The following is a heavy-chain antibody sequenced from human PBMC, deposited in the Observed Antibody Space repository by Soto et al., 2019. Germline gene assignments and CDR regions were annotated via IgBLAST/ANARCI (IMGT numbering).Heavy chain of an antibody. CDR1: GGSISSYY. CDR3: ARYNWGAMGAFDI. D-gene: IGHD1-1*01. V-gene: IGHV4-59*01. J-gene: IGHJ3*02. CDR2: IYYSGGT. Sequence: SETLSLTCTVSGGSISSYYWSWIRQPPGKGLEWIGYIYYSGGTNYNPSLKSRVTISVDTSKNQFSLKLSSVTAADTAVYYCARYNWGAMGAFDIWGQGTMVTVSS.